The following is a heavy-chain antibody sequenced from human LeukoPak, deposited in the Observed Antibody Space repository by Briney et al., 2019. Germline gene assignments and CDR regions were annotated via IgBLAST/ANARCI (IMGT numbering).Heavy chain of an antibody. CDR1: GFAFSGFA. CDR2: IYSDGST. J-gene: IGHJ5*02. CDR3: ARDPSAVRANIYA. D-gene: IGHD2-2*01. V-gene: IGHV3-66*01. Sequence: GGSLRLSCSASGFAFSGFAMGWVRQAPGKGLEWVSLIYSDGSTYYADSVKGRFTISRDHSNNTLYLQMNSLRAEDTAVYYCARDPSAVRANIYAWGQGTLVTVSS.